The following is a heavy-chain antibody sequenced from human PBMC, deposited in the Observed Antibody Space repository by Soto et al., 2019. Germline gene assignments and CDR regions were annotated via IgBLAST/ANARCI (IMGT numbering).Heavy chain of an antibody. CDR2: IIPFSDIT. CDR3: ARGGVKGRDGWEFLGS. D-gene: IGHD3-10*01. Sequence: QVQLVQSGAEVKRPGCTLRVSCKASGGTFANSAISWVRQAPGQGLEWMGGIIPFSDITHSAPEFQGRVTITADESTSTAYMEPNIPRSEDTAVYYFARGGVKGRDGWEFLGSGGQGTLVTVTP. CDR1: GGTFANSA. V-gene: IGHV1-69*01. J-gene: IGHJ4*02.